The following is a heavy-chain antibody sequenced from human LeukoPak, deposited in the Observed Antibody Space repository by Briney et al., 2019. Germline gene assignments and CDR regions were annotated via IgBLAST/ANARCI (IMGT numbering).Heavy chain of an antibody. CDR2: ISSSSSYI. D-gene: IGHD5-18*01. Sequence: GGSLRLSCAASGFTFSSYNMNWVRQAPGKGLEWVSSISSSSSYIYYADSVKGRFTISRDNAKNSLYLQTNSLRAEDTAVYYCARADWDTAMIDYWGQGTLVTVSS. CDR3: ARADWDTAMIDY. J-gene: IGHJ4*02. CDR1: GFTFSSYN. V-gene: IGHV3-21*01.